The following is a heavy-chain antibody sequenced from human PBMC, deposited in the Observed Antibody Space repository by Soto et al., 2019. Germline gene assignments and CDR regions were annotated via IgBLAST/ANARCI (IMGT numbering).Heavy chain of an antibody. Sequence: SETLSLTCTVSGGSTSSYYWSWIRQPPGKGLEWIGYIYYSGSTNYNPSLKSRVTISVDTSKNQFSLKLSSVTAADTAVYYCTRSYYYGSGSDYVDDWSQGTLVTVSS. CDR1: GGSTSSYY. J-gene: IGHJ4*02. V-gene: IGHV4-59*01. D-gene: IGHD3-10*01. CDR2: IYYSGST. CDR3: TRSYYYGSGSDYVDD.